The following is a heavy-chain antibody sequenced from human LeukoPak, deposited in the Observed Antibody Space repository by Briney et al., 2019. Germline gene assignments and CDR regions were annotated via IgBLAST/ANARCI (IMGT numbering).Heavy chain of an antibody. CDR3: ASDPTGDFDY. Sequence: SETLSLTCTVSGGSISSSSYYWGWIRQPPGKGLEWIGSIYYSGSTYYNPSLKSRVTISVDTSKNQFSLKLSSVTAADTAVYYCASDPTGDFDYWGQGTLVTVSS. CDR2: IYYSGST. D-gene: IGHD4-11*01. V-gene: IGHV4-39*01. CDR1: GGSISSSSYY. J-gene: IGHJ4*02.